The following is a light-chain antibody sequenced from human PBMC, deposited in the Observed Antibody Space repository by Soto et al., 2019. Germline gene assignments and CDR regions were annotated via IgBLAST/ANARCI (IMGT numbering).Light chain of an antibody. CDR2: DAS. J-gene: IGKJ3*01. CDR1: QSISSY. V-gene: IGKV3-11*01. Sequence: EIVLTQSPATLSLSPGERATLSCRASQSISSYLAWYQQKPGQAPRLLIYDASNRATGIPARFSGSGSGTDFTLTISSLEPEDSVVYYCQQRSNWPLTFGPGTKVDIK. CDR3: QQRSNWPLT.